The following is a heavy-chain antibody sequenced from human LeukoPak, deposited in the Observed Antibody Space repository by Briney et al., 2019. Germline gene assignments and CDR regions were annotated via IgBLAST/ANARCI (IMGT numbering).Heavy chain of an antibody. CDR2: IRGKANNYAT. CDR3: TRGYYDSSQGYFQH. Sequence: GGSLTLSCAASGFTFSGSAMRWVRQASGKGLEWVGRIRGKANNYATAYGASVKGRFTISRDDSKNTAYLQMNSLKTEDTAVYYCTRGYYDSSQGYFQHWGQGTLVTVSS. D-gene: IGHD3-22*01. J-gene: IGHJ1*01. CDR1: GFTFSGSA. V-gene: IGHV3-73*01.